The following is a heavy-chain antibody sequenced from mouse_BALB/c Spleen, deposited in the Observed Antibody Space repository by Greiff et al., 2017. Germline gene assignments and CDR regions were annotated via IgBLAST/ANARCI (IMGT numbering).Heavy chain of an antibody. D-gene: IGHD2-3*01. V-gene: IGHV1-69*01. CDR2: IDTSDSYT. CDR1: GYTFTDYW. J-gene: IGHJ4*01. CDR3: ARTRDGYYDYAMDY. Sequence: QVHVKQPGAELVMPGASVKMSCKASGYTFTDYWMHWVKQRPGQGLEWIGAIDTSDSYTSYNQKFKGKATLTVDESSSTAYMQLSSLTSEDSAVYYCARTRDGYYDYAMDYWGQGTSVTVSS.